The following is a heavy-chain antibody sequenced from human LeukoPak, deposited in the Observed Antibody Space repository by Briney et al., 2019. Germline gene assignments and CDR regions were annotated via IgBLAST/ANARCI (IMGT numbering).Heavy chain of an antibody. J-gene: IGHJ6*02. CDR2: IYYSGST. CDR3: ARAPRVVVAAIYGMDV. CDR1: GGSISSGDYY. Sequence: PSETLSLTCTVSGGSISSGDYYWRWIRQPPGKGLEWIGEIYYSGSTYYNRARKSRVTISVDTSKNQFSLKLSSVTAADTAVYYCARAPRVVVAAIYGMDVWGQGTTVTVSS. V-gene: IGHV4-30-4*01. D-gene: IGHD2-15*01.